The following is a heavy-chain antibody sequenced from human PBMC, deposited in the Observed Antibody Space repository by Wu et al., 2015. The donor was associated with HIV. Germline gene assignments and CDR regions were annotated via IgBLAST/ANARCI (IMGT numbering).Heavy chain of an antibody. CDR1: GGTFSSYA. CDR3: ARRLGPTYTYFRYGYVRVRRVNDRYGSGPRTGNPSVRGYVPVLTVPDP. Sequence: QVQLVQSGAEVKKPGSSVKVSCKASGGTFSSYAISWVRQAPGQGLEWMGGIIPIFGTANYAQKFQGRVTITTDESTSTAYMELSSLRSEDTAVYYCARRLGPTYTYFRYGYVRVRRVNDRYGSGPRTGNPSVRGYVPVLTVPDPR. D-gene: IGHD2/OR15-2a*01. V-gene: IGHV1-69*05. J-gene: IGHJ5*02. CDR2: IIPIFGTA.